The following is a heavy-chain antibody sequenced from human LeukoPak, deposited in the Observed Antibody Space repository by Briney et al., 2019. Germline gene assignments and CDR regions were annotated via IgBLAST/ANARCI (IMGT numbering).Heavy chain of an antibody. J-gene: IGHJ6*03. D-gene: IGHD5-24*01. CDR2: IWHDGSNK. CDR3: AKDGDAYTEFYYYYMDV. CDR1: GFTFSDYG. V-gene: IGHV3-33*06. Sequence: GRSLRLSCAASGFTFSDYGLHWVRQAPGEGLEWVALIWHDGSNKYYADSVMGRFTISRDNSKNTVYLQMNSLRAEDTAMYYCAKDGDAYTEFYYYYMDVWGNGTTVTVSS.